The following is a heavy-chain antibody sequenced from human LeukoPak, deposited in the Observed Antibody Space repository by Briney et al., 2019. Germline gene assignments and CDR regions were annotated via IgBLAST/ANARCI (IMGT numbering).Heavy chain of an antibody. Sequence: GGSLRLSCAASGFTFSDYYMSWIRQAPGKGLEWVAAISAEGDIQIYLDSVMGRFTISRDNSKSTLYLQMNSLRIEDTGFYYCTRDMIRGVPDYIDYWGQGTLVTVSS. V-gene: IGHV3-30-3*01. CDR2: ISAEGDIQ. D-gene: IGHD3-10*01. CDR1: GFTFSDYY. J-gene: IGHJ4*02. CDR3: TRDMIRGVPDYIDY.